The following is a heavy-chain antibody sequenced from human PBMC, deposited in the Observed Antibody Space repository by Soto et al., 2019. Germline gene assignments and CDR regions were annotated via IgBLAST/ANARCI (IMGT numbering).Heavy chain of an antibody. CDR3: TTDSYITVTPVRIDY. Sequence: PGGSLRLSCAASGFTFSNAWINWVRPAPGKGLEWVGRVKSKTHGGTTDFAASVKGRFAISRDDSISMAFMRMNSLKIEDIAVNYCTTDSYITVTPVRIDYLGHGTLVTVSS. V-gene: IGHV3-15*07. CDR2: VKSKTHGGTT. J-gene: IGHJ4*01. CDR1: GFTFSNAW. D-gene: IGHD4-4*01.